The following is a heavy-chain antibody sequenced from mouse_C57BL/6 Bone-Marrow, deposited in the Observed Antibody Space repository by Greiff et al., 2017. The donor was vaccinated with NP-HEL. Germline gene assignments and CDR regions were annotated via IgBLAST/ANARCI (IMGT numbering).Heavy chain of an antibody. D-gene: IGHD1-1*01. V-gene: IGHV1-55*01. CDR1: GYTFTSYW. Sequence: QVQLQQPGAELVKPGASVKMSCKASGYTFTSYWITWVKQRPGQGLEWIGDIYPGSGSTNYNEKFKSKATLTVDTSSSTAYMQLSSLTSEDSAVYYCARASLCITTGDYFDYWGQGTTLTVSS. CDR3: ARASLCITTGDYFDY. J-gene: IGHJ2*01. CDR2: IYPGSGST.